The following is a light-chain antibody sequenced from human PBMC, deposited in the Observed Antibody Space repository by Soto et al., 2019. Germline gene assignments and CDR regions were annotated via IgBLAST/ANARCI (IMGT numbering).Light chain of an antibody. CDR1: QSVSSSY. J-gene: IGKJ1*01. Sequence: EIVLTQSTGTLSLSPGERATLSCRASQSVSSSYLAWYQQRPGQAPRLLIYGASSRATGITDRFSGSGSGTDFTLNISRLEPEDFAVYFCQQYGSSPRKFGQGTKVEVK. CDR2: GAS. V-gene: IGKV3-20*01. CDR3: QQYGSSPRK.